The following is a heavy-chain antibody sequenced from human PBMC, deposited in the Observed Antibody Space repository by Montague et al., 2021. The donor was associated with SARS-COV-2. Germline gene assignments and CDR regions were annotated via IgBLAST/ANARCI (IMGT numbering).Heavy chain of an antibody. Sequence: SETLSLACTVSGGSISSYYWRWIRQPAGKGLEWIGRIYTSGSTNYNPSLKSRVTMSVDTSKNQFSLKLRSVTAADTAVYFCARDGLERQWWMLGWFDPWGQGTLVTVSS. CDR2: IYTSGST. CDR3: ARDGLERQWWMLGWFDP. J-gene: IGHJ5*02. D-gene: IGHD1-1*01. CDR1: GGSISSYY. V-gene: IGHV4-4*07.